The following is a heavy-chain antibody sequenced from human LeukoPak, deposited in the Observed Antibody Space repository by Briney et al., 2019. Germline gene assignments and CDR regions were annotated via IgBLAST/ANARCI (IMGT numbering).Heavy chain of an antibody. J-gene: IGHJ3*02. CDR2: IYHSGST. CDR1: GGSISSSNW. D-gene: IGHD3-22*01. Sequence: SSETLSLTCAVSGGSISSSNWWSWVRQPPGKGLEWIGEIYHSGSTNYNPSLKSRVTISVDTSKNQFSLKLSSVTAADTAVYYCARDYYYYDSSESFDIWGQGTMVTVSS. V-gene: IGHV4-4*02. CDR3: ARDYYYYDSSESFDI.